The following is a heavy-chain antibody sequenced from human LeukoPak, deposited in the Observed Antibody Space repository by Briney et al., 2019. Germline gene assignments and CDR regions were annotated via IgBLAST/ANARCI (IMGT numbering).Heavy chain of an antibody. J-gene: IGHJ4*02. V-gene: IGHV1-18*01. D-gene: IGHD6-19*01. Sequence: ASVKVSCKASGYTFTTYGISWVRQAPGQGLEWMGWISAHNGDTNYAQKLQGRVTMTTDTSTSTAYMELRSLRSDDTAVYYCARDKGQWTSLYYFDYWGQGTLVTVSS. CDR2: ISAHNGDT. CDR1: GYTFTTYG. CDR3: ARDKGQWTSLYYFDY.